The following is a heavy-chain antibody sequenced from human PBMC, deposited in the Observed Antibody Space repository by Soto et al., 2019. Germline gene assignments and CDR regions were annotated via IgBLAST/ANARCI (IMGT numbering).Heavy chain of an antibody. V-gene: IGHV3-11*06. D-gene: IGHD5-18*01. CDR2: ITSSSSYT. CDR1: GFTFSDYY. CDR3: ARDKFRGGYSYGPNLDY. Sequence: PGGSLRLSCAASGFTFSDYYMSWIRQAPGKGLEWVSYITSSSSYTNYADSVKGRFTISRDNAKNSLYLQMNSLRAEDTAVYYCARDKFRGGYSYGPNLDYWGQGTLVTVSS. J-gene: IGHJ4*02.